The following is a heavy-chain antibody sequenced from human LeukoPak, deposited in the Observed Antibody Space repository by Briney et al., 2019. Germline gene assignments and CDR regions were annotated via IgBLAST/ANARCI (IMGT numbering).Heavy chain of an antibody. CDR2: INHSGST. Sequence: PSETLSLTCAVYGGSFSGYYWSWIRQPPGKGLEWIGEINHSGSTNYNPSLKSRVTISVDTSKNQFSLKLSSVTAADTAVYYCARQKALGTPPVGYYMDVWGKGTTVTVSS. J-gene: IGHJ6*03. CDR3: ARQKALGTPPVGYYMDV. D-gene: IGHD2-15*01. V-gene: IGHV4-34*01. CDR1: GGSFSGYY.